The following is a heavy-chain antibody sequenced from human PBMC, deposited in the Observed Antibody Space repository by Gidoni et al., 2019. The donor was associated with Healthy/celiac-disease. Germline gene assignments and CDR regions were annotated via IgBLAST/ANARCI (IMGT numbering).Heavy chain of an antibody. J-gene: IGHJ4*02. D-gene: IGHD2-8*01. CDR2: ISGSGGST. V-gene: IGHV3-23*01. CDR1: GFTFSSYA. CDR3: AKDLMYAREYYFDY. Sequence: EVQLLESGGGLVQPGGSLRLSGAASGFTFSSYAMSWVRQAPGKGLELVSAISGSGGSTYYADSVKGRFTISRDNSKNTLYLQMNSLRAEDTAVYYCAKDLMYAREYYFDYWGQGTLVTVSS.